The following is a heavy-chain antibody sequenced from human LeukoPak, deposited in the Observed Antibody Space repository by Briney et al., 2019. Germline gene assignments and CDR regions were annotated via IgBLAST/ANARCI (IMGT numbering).Heavy chain of an antibody. CDR3: ARIPGYSYGLYYFDY. V-gene: IGHV4-34*01. CDR1: GGSFSGYY. J-gene: IGHJ4*02. CDR2: INHSGST. Sequence: SETLSLTCAVSGGSFSGYYWSWIRQPPGQGLEWIGEINHSGSTNYNPSLKSRVTISVDTSKNQFSLKLSSVTAADTAVYYCARIPGYSYGLYYFDYWGQGTLVTVSS. D-gene: IGHD5-18*01.